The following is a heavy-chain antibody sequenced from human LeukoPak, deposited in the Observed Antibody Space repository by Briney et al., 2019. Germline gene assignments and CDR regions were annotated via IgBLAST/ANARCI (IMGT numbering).Heavy chain of an antibody. D-gene: IGHD6-6*01. V-gene: IGHV1-18*01. CDR2: ISAYNGNT. J-gene: IGHJ6*03. CDR1: GYSFTSYG. Sequence: ASVKVSCKASGYSFTSYGISWVRQAPGQGLEWMGWISAYNGNTNYAQKLQGRVTMTTDTSTSTAYMELRSLRSDDTAVYYCARGPAFTSSSSGYYYYMDVWGKGTTVTVSS. CDR3: ARGPAFTSSSSGYYYYMDV.